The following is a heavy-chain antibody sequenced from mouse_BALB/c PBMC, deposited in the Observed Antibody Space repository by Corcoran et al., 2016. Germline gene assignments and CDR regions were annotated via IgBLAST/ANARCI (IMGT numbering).Heavy chain of an antibody. V-gene: IGHV9-1*02. CDR3: ARDYRYGAMDY. Sequence: QIQLVQSGPELKKPGETVKISCKASGYTFTNYGMNWVKQAPGKGLKWMGWINTYTGEPTYADDFKGRFAFSLETSASTAYLQSNNLKNEDMATYFCARDYRYGAMDYWGQGTSVTVSS. D-gene: IGHD2-14*01. CDR2: INTYTGEP. J-gene: IGHJ4*01. CDR1: GYTFTNYG.